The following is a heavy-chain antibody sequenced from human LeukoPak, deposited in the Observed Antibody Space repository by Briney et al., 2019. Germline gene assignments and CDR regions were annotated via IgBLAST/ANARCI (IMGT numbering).Heavy chain of an antibody. Sequence: ASVKVSCKVSGYTLTELSMHWVRQAPGKGLEWMGGFDPEDGETIYAQKFQGRVTMTEDTSTDTAYMELSSLRFEDTAVYYCATLTPYYYDSSGYYYFDYWGQGTLVTVSS. CDR1: GYTLTELS. V-gene: IGHV1-24*01. D-gene: IGHD3-22*01. J-gene: IGHJ4*02. CDR2: FDPEDGET. CDR3: ATLTPYYYDSSGYYYFDY.